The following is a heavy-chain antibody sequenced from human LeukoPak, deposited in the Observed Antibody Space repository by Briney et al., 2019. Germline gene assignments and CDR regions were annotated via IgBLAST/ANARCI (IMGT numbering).Heavy chain of an antibody. V-gene: IGHV3-74*01. CDR2: INGDGSWT. CDR1: GFTVSSKY. J-gene: IGHJ4*02. D-gene: IGHD2-2*01. Sequence: GGSLRLSCAASGFTVSSKYMSWVRQAPGKGLVWVSHINGDGSWTTYADSVKGRLTISKDNAKNTVYLQMNNLRAEDTAVYYCVSFYETYWGRGTLVTVSS. CDR3: VSFYETY.